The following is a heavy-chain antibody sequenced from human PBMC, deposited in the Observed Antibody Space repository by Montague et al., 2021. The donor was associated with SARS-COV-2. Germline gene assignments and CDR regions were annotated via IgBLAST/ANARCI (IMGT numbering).Heavy chain of an antibody. CDR3: ATLARGLFDHGMDV. Sequence: SLRLSCAASGFPFSRHEVNWVRQAPGKGLEWVSYITSDGGIIYYADFVEGRFTISRDNAKNSLYLHMNSLGVGDTAVYYCATLARGLFDHGMDVWGQGTTVTVSS. CDR2: ITSDGGII. CDR1: GFPFSRHE. V-gene: IGHV3-48*03. J-gene: IGHJ6*02. D-gene: IGHD3-10*01.